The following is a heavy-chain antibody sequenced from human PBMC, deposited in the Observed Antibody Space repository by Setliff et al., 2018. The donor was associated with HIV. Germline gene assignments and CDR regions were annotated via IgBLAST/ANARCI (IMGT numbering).Heavy chain of an antibody. Sequence: SETLSLTCTVPGGSINRSNYYWGWIRQPPGKVLEWIGTISYTGSTYYDPSLKSRVTISLDTSKNQFFLKLSSVTAPDTAIYYCARQTWEYYDTLTGYYRSPKNFDSWGQGTLVTVSS. J-gene: IGHJ4*02. CDR3: ARQTWEYYDTLTGYYRSPKNFDS. CDR2: ISYTGST. D-gene: IGHD3-9*01. V-gene: IGHV4-39*01. CDR1: GGSINRSNYY.